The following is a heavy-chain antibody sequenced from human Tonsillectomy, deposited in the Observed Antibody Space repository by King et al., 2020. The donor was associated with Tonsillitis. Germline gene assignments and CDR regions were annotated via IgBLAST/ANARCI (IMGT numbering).Heavy chain of an antibody. CDR1: GFTFSDYY. D-gene: IGHD1-14*01. J-gene: IGHJ3*02. Sequence: QLVQSGGGLVKPGGSQRLSCAASGFTFSDYYMNWISQPPGKGLEWVSYISSSSSYTNYADSVKGRFTISRDNAKNSLFLQMNSPRAEDTDVYYCARDRGYNCAFDIWGQGTMVTVSS. V-gene: IGHV3-11*06. CDR3: ARDRGYNCAFDI. CDR2: ISSSSSYT.